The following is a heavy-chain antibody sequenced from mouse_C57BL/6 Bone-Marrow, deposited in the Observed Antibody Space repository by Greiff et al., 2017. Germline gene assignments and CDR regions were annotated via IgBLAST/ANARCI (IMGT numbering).Heavy chain of an antibody. D-gene: IGHD4-1*01. Sequence: QVQLQQSGPELVKPGASVKISCKASGYAFSSPWMNWVKQRPGKGLEWIGRIYPGDGDTNYNGKFKGKATLTADKSSSIAYMQLSSLASEDSAVYFCARDLTGRFAYWGQGTLVTVSA. CDR2: IYPGDGDT. CDR3: ARDLTGRFAY. CDR1: GYAFSSPW. V-gene: IGHV1-82*01. J-gene: IGHJ3*01.